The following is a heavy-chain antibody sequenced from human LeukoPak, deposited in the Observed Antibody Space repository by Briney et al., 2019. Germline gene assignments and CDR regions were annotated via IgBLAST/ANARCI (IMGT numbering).Heavy chain of an antibody. CDR1: GGTFSSYA. J-gene: IGHJ5*02. V-gene: IGHV1-69*05. CDR3: ARDYGYNWNYGGGGWFDP. CDR2: ITPIFGTA. Sequence: SVKVSCKASGGTFSSYAISWVRQAPGQGLEWMGRITPIFGTANYAQKFQGRVTITTDESTSTAYMELSSLRSEDAAVYDCARDYGYNWNYGGGGWFDPWSQGTLVTVSS. D-gene: IGHD1-7*01.